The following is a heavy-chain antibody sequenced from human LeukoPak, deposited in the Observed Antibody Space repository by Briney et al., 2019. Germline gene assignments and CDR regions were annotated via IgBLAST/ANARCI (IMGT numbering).Heavy chain of an antibody. CDR1: GFMFNAYW. D-gene: IGHD3-3*01. V-gene: IGHV3-7*01. J-gene: IGHJ2*01. CDR2: IRQDGGEI. CDR3: ARTKTEWILDL. Sequence: GGSLRLSCTGSGFMFNAYWMTWVRKAPGMGLEWVGNIRQDGGEIFYVDSVRGRFTISRDNAKNSLYLHLNSLRAEDTAVYYCARTKTEWILDLWGHGTLVTVSS.